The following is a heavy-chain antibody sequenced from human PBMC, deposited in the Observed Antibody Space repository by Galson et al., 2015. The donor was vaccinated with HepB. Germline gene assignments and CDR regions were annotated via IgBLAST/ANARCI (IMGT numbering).Heavy chain of an antibody. V-gene: IGHV1-46*01. Sequence: SVKVSCKASGYTFTSYYMHWVRQAPGQGLEWMGIINPSGGSTSYAQKFQGRVTMTRDTSTSTVYMELSSLRSEDTAVYYCARERQLRFLEWLFGDWGQGTLVTVSS. CDR3: ARERQLRFLEWLFGD. CDR1: GYTFTSYY. D-gene: IGHD3-3*01. CDR2: INPSGGST. J-gene: IGHJ4*02.